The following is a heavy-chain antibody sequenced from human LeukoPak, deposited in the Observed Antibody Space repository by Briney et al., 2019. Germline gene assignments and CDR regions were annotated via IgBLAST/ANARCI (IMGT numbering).Heavy chain of an antibody. CDR2: INHSGST. CDR3: ARGIDAVDTAMVTRRYYYYYYMDV. CDR1: GGSFSGYY. J-gene: IGHJ6*03. Sequence: PSETLSLTCAVYGGSFSGYYWSWIRQPPGKGLEWIGEINHSGSTNYNPSLKSRVTISVDTSKNQFSLKPSSVTAADTAVYYCARGIDAVDTAMVTRRYYYYYYMDVWGKGTTVTVSS. V-gene: IGHV4-34*01. D-gene: IGHD5-18*01.